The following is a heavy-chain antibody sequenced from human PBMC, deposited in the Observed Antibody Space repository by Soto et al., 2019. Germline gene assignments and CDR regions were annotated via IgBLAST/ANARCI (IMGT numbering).Heavy chain of an antibody. V-gene: IGHV4-61*01. D-gene: IGHD1-1*01. Sequence: SETLSLTCTVSGGSVSSGSYYWSWIRQPPGKGLEWIGYISYSGNTNYNSSRKSRVTISKDTSENQFSLKVNSVTAADTAVYYCARYTTGGTGFDYWGQGTLVTVSS. CDR1: GGSVSSGSYY. CDR3: ARYTTGGTGFDY. J-gene: IGHJ4*02. CDR2: ISYSGNT.